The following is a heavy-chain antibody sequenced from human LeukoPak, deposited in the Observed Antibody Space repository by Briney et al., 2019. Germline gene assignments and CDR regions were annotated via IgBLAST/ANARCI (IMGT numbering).Heavy chain of an antibody. V-gene: IGHV3-53*01. CDR3: ARESRVVAGAAFDI. CDR2: IYSGGST. J-gene: IGHJ3*02. Sequence: GGSLRLPCAASGFTVSSNYMSWVRQAPGKGLEWVSVIYSGGSTYYADSVRGRFTISRDNSKNTLYLQMNSLRAEDTAVYYCARESRVVAGAAFDIWGQGTIVTVSS. D-gene: IGHD3-22*01. CDR1: GFTVSSNY.